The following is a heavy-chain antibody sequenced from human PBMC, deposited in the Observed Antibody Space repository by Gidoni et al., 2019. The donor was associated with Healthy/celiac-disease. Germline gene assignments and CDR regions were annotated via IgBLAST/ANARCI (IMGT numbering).Heavy chain of an antibody. J-gene: IGHJ4*02. CDR1: GGSISSYY. CDR2: IYYSGST. V-gene: IGHV4-59*08. CDR3: ARHWGIAAAVDY. D-gene: IGHD6-13*01. Sequence: QVQLQASGPGLVKPSETLSLTCTDSGGSISSYYWSWIRQPPGKGLEWIGYIYYSGSTNYNPSLKSRVTISVDTSKNQFSLKLSSVTAADTAVYYCARHWGIAAAVDYWGQGTLVTVSS.